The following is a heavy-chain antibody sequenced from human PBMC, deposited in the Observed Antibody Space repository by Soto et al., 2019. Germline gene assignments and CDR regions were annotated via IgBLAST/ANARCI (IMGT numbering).Heavy chain of an antibody. CDR1: SGSISSGGYY. D-gene: IGHD6-13*01. J-gene: IGHJ5*01. V-gene: IGHV4-31*03. CDR2: NYYSGST. Sequence: QVQLQESGPGLVKPSQTLSLTCTVSSGSISSGGYYWSWIRQHPGKGLEWIGYNYYSGSTYYNPSLKSRVTISGATSKNQFSLKLSSVTAADTAVYYCARVFIAAGEVRFDSWGQGTLVTVSS. CDR3: ARVFIAAGEVRFDS.